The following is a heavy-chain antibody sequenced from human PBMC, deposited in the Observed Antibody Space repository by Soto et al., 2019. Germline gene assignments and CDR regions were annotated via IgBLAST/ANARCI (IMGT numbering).Heavy chain of an antibody. CDR1: GFTFSTYS. V-gene: IGHV3-48*01. CDR3: ARERGSAWTFDY. J-gene: IGHJ4*02. CDR2: ISSSSTI. Sequence: GGSLRLSCAASGFTFSTYSMNWVRQAPGKGLEWVSSISSSSTIYYADSVKGRFTISRDNVQNSLYLQMHSLRAEDTAVYYCARERGSAWTFDYWGQETLVTVSS. D-gene: IGHD6-19*01.